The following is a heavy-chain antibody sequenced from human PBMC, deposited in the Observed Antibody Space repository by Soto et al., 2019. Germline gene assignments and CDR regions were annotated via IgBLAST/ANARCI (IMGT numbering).Heavy chain of an antibody. V-gene: IGHV3-30-3*01. CDR2: ISYDGSNK. Sequence: QVQLVESGGGVVQPGRSLRLSCAASGFTFSSYAMHWVRQAPGKGLEWVAVISYDGSNKYYADSVKGRFTISRDNSKNTLYLQMNSLRAEDTAVYYCARDFSGSYGDYWGQGTLVTVSS. CDR1: GFTFSSYA. CDR3: ARDFSGSYGDY. D-gene: IGHD1-26*01. J-gene: IGHJ4*02.